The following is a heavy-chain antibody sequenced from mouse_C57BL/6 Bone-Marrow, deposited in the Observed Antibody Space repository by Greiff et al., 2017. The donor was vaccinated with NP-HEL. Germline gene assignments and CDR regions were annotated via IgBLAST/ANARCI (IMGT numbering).Heavy chain of an antibody. CDR2: IDPEDGDT. Sequence: VQLQQSGAELVRPGASVKLSCTASGFNIKDYYMHWVKQRPEQGLEWIGRIDPEDGDTEYAPKFQGKATMTADTSSNTAYLQLSSLTSEDTAVYYCTTDYYGSSYCWYLDVWGTGTTVTVSS. J-gene: IGHJ1*03. V-gene: IGHV14-1*01. D-gene: IGHD1-1*01. CDR3: TTDYYGSSYCWYLDV. CDR1: GFNIKDYY.